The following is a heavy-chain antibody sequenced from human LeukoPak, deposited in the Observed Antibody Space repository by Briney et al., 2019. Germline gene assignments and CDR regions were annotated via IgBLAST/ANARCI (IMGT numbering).Heavy chain of an antibody. D-gene: IGHD6-19*01. CDR1: GFTFSSYW. V-gene: IGHV3-7*01. J-gene: IGHJ4*02. Sequence: GGSLRLSCAASGFTFSSYWMSWVRQAPGKGLEWVANIKQDGSEKYYVDSVKGRLTISRDNAKNSLYLQMNSLRAEDTAVYYCARAPRDSGRYPPWYFDYWGQGTLVTVSS. CDR2: IKQDGSEK. CDR3: ARAPRDSGRYPPWYFDY.